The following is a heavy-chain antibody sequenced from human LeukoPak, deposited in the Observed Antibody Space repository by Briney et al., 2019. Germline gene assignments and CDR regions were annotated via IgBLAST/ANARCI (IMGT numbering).Heavy chain of an antibody. J-gene: IGHJ4*02. D-gene: IGHD3/OR15-3a*01. V-gene: IGHV4-59*01. CDR2: IYYSGNT. CDR1: GGSISGYY. CDR3: ARRTGYYDGFDY. Sequence: KASETLSLTCTVSGGSISGYYWSWVRQPPGEGLEWIGYIYYSGNTNYNSSLKSRLTISLDTSKNQFSLKLSSVTAADTAVYYCARRTGYYDGFDYWGQGTLVTVSS.